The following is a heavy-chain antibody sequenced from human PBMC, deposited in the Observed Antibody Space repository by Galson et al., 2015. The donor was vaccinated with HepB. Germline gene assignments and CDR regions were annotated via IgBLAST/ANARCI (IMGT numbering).Heavy chain of an antibody. CDR2: INYSGST. D-gene: IGHD2-2*01. V-gene: IGHV4-59*01. J-gene: IGHJ3*02. CDR3: ARLCSSSNCYLYAFDI. CDR1: GGSISNYY. Sequence: SETLSLTCTVSGGSISNYYWSWIRQPPGKGLEWIGYINYSGSTNYSPSLKSRVSLSVDTPKNPFSLKLSSVTAADTAVYYCARLCSSSNCYLYAFDIWGHGTMVTVSS.